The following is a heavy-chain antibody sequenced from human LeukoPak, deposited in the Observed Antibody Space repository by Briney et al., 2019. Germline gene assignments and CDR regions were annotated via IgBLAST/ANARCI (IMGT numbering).Heavy chain of an antibody. V-gene: IGHV3-11*03. CDR2: ISSSSSYT. Sequence: GGSLRLSCAASGFTFGDYYMSWIRQAPGKGLEWVSYISSSSSYTNYADSVKGRFTISRDNAKNSQYLQMNSLRAEDTAVYYCARLPLTARRHFDYWGQGTLVTVSS. CDR3: ARLPLTARRHFDY. CDR1: GFTFGDYY. J-gene: IGHJ4*02. D-gene: IGHD5-18*01.